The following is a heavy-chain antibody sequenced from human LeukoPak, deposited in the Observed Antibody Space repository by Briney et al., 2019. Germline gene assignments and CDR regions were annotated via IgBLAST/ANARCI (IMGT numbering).Heavy chain of an antibody. D-gene: IGHD2-2*01. CDR1: GGSISSYH. CDR3: ARDPGTTSRTWKFDP. V-gene: IGHV4-59*01. Sequence: SETLSLTRTVSGGSISSYHWSWLRQPPGEGLEWIGYIHNSGNTNYNPSLQSRVTMSLDLSKNQFSLRLNSVTVADTAVYYCARDPGTTSRTWKFDPWGQGTLVTVSS. CDR2: IHNSGNT. J-gene: IGHJ5*02.